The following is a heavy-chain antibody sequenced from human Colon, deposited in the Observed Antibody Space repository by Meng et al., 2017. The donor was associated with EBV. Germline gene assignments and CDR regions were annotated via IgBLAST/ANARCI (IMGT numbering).Heavy chain of an antibody. D-gene: IGHD2-8*02. J-gene: IGHJ4*02. V-gene: IGHV4-34*01. CDR2: INHSGST. CDR3: ARRPTGIDY. CDR1: GGSFSGYY. Sequence: QVQLQQWGAGLLKPSEHLSLTCAVYGGSFSGYYWTWIRQPPGKGLEWIGEINHSGSTDYNPSLKSRVTISIDTSKNQLSLMLSSVTAADTAVYYCARRPTGIDYWGQGTLVTVSS.